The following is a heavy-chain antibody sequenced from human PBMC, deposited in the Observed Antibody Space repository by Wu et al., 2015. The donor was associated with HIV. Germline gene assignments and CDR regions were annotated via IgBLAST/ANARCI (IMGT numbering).Heavy chain of an antibody. Sequence: QVQLVQSGTEMKKPGASVKVSCKASGYTFTNYGISWMRQAPGQGLEWMGWINTYKGNTNYEQRFQGRVTMTIDTSTRTAYMELRGLRSDDTAVYYCTRDTRLSGTKAFYYQMDVWGKGTTVIVSS. V-gene: IGHV1-18*01. CDR1: GYTFTNYG. CDR3: TRDTRLSGTKAFYYQMDV. J-gene: IGHJ6*03. D-gene: IGHD3-10*01. CDR2: INTYKGNT.